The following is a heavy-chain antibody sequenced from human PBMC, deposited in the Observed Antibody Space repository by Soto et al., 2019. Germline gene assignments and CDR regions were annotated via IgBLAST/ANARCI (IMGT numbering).Heavy chain of an antibody. CDR2: IFHSGST. Sequence: SETLSLTCAVSGGSIGSNNWWSGVRQPPGKGLEWIGEIFHSGSTNYNPSLKTRVTISVDKSKNQFSLKLSSVTAADTAVYFCARDSHYDLLTGYLGLDYWSQGNMVT. J-gene: IGHJ4*02. CDR3: ARDSHYDLLTGYLGLDY. D-gene: IGHD3-9*01. V-gene: IGHV4-4*02. CDR1: GGSIGSNNW.